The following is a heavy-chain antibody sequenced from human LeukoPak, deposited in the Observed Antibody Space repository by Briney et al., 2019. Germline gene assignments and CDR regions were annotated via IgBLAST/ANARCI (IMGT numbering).Heavy chain of an antibody. V-gene: IGHV4-59*01. D-gene: IGHD3-3*01. CDR2: IYYSGST. Sequence: SETLSLTCTVSGGSISSYYWSWIRQPPGKGLEWIGYIYYSGSTNYNPSLKSRVTISVDTSKNQFSLKLSSVTAADTAVYYCARSVRRITIFGVVISEFDYWGQGTLVTVSS. CDR3: ARSVRRITIFGVVISEFDY. CDR1: GGSISSYY. J-gene: IGHJ4*02.